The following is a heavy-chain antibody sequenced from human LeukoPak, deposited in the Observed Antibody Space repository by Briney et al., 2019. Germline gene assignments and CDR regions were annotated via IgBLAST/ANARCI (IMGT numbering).Heavy chain of an antibody. V-gene: IGHV4-34*01. CDR2: INHSGST. D-gene: IGHD3-10*01. J-gene: IGHJ4*02. Sequence: SETLSLTCAVYGGSFSGYYWSWIRQLPGKGLEWIGEINHSGSTNYNPSLKSRVTISVDTSKNQFSLKLSSVTAADTAVYYCARTPNRGGFDYWGQGTLVTVSS. CDR1: GGSFSGYY. CDR3: ARTPNRGGFDY.